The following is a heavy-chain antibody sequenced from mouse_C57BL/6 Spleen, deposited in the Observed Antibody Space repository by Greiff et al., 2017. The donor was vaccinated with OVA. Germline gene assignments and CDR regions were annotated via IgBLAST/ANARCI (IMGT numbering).Heavy chain of an antibody. V-gene: IGHV5-17*01. D-gene: IGHD1-1*01. CDR1: GFTFSDYG. Sequence: EVQLVESGGGLVKPGGSLKLSCAASGFTFSDYGMHWVRQAPEKGLEWVAYISSGSSTIYYADTVKGRITIASDNAKNTLFLQMTSLRSEDTAMYYCGRNDYNGSSDERSAMDYWGQGTSVTVSA. J-gene: IGHJ4*01. CDR2: ISSGSSTI. CDR3: GRNDYNGSSDERSAMDY.